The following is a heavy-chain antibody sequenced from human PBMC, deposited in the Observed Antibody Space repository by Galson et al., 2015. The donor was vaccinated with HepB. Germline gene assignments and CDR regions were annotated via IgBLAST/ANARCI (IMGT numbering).Heavy chain of an antibody. CDR1: GFIFSSYK. CDR3: AREYRYTRGWSIDY. Sequence: SLRLSCAASGFIFSSYKMNWVRQAPGMGLEWVSSIRTSSTHISYADSVKGRFTISRDNAKSSLDLQMNSLRAEDTAVYYCAREYRYTRGWSIDYWGQGTLVTVSS. CDR2: IRTSSTHI. V-gene: IGHV3-21*01. J-gene: IGHJ4*02. D-gene: IGHD6-19*01.